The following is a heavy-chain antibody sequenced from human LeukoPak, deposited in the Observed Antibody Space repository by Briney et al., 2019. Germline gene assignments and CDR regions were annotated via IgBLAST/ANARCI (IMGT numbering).Heavy chain of an antibody. J-gene: IGHJ3*02. Sequence: GGSPRLSCAASGFTVSSNYMSWVRQAPGKGLEWVANIKQDGSEKYYVDSVKGRFTISRDDAKNSLYLQMNSLRAEDTAVYYCARDTRNYYGSGSYYAFDIWGQGTMVTVSS. D-gene: IGHD3-10*01. CDR1: GFTVSSNY. V-gene: IGHV3-7*01. CDR2: IKQDGSEK. CDR3: ARDTRNYYGSGSYYAFDI.